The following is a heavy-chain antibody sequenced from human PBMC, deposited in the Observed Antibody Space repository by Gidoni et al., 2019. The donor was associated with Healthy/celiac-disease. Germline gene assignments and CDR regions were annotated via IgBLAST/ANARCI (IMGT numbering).Heavy chain of an antibody. V-gene: IGHV1-69*01. D-gene: IGHD6-13*01. J-gene: IGHJ4*02. Sequence: QVQLVQSGAEVTKPGSSVKVSCKASGGPFSRYAISWVRQAPGQGLEWMGGIIPIFGTANYAQKFQGRVTITADESTSTAYRELSSLRSEDTAVYYCARGDVRGQQLVYSYFDYWGQGTLVTVSS. CDR2: IIPIFGTA. CDR1: GGPFSRYA. CDR3: ARGDVRGQQLVYSYFDY.